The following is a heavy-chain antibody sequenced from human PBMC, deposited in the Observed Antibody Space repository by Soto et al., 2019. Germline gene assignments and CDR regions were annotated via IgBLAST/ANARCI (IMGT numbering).Heavy chain of an antibody. CDR1: GGSISAYY. CDR3: ARDPTKGYCSGGSCYSFGY. D-gene: IGHD2-15*01. CDR2: IYYSGST. Sequence: SETLSLTCTVSGGSISAYYWSWIRQPPGKGLEWIGYIYYSGSTNYNPSLKSRVTMTTDTSTSTAYMELRSLRSDDTAVYYCARDPTKGYCSGGSCYSFGYWGQGTLVTVSS. V-gene: IGHV4-59*01. J-gene: IGHJ4*02.